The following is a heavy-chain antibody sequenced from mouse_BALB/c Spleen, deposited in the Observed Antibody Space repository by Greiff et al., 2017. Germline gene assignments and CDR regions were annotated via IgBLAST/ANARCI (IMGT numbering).Heavy chain of an antibody. CDR1: GFTFTDYY. D-gene: IGHD4-1*01. CDR2: IRNKANGYTT. J-gene: IGHJ3*01. Sequence: DVQLVESGGGLVQPGGSLRLSCATSGFTFTDYYMSWVRQPPGKALEWLGFIRNKANGYTTEYSASVKGRFTISRDNSQSILYLQMNTLRAEDSATYYCASGGRFAYWGQGTLVTVSA. CDR3: ASGGRFAY. V-gene: IGHV7-3*02.